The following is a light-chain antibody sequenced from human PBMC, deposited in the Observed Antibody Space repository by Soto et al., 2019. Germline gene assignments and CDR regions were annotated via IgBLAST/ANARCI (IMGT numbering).Light chain of an antibody. Sequence: QSALTQPASVSGSPGQSITISCTGTSSDVGGYNYVSWYQQHPGKAPKLMIYDVSNRPSGVSNRFSGSKSANTASLTISGLQAEDEADYYCSSYTSKSTGVFGTGTQLTVL. V-gene: IGLV2-14*01. CDR3: SSYTSKSTGV. CDR2: DVS. J-gene: IGLJ1*01. CDR1: SSDVGGYNY.